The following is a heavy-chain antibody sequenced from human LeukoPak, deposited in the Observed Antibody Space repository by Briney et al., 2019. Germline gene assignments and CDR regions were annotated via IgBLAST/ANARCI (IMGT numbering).Heavy chain of an antibody. J-gene: IGHJ4*02. D-gene: IGHD1-26*01. CDR2: INPNSGGT. Sequence: ASVKVSCKASGYTFTDYYMHWVRQAPGQGLEWMGWINPNSGGTHYAQKFQGRVTMTRDTSISTAYMDLSRLRSDDTAFYYCARTFSGNYYEGDYWGQGTLVTASS. CDR3: ARTFSGNYYEGDY. V-gene: IGHV1-2*02. CDR1: GYTFTDYY.